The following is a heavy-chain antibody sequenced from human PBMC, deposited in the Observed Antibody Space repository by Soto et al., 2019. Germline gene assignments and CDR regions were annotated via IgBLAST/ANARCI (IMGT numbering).Heavy chain of an antibody. CDR3: ARGPPISFSAARGPIWDY. J-gene: IGHJ4*02. V-gene: IGHV1-2*04. Sequence: QVQLVQSGAEVKKPGASVKVSCKASGYTFTDYYMHWVRQAPGQGLEWMGWINPNSGGTNYAQKFQDWVIMTRDTSISTAYMDLRRMKSDDTAVYYCARGPPISFSAARGPIWDYWGQGTMVTVSS. D-gene: IGHD6-6*01. CDR2: INPNSGGT. CDR1: GYTFTDYY.